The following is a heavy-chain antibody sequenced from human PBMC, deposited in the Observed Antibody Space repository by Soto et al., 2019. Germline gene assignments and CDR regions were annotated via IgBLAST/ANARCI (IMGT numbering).Heavy chain of an antibody. CDR1: GYSFTSYW. V-gene: IGHV5-51*01. CDR2: IYPVDSDT. J-gene: IGHJ6*03. CDR3: ARHVPDYYYYYMDV. Sequence: GESLKISCKGSGYSFTSYWIGWVRQMPGKGLEWMGIIYPVDSDTRYNPSFQGQVTISADNSISTAYLQWSSLKASDTAMYYCARHVPDYYYYYMDVWGKGTTVTVSS.